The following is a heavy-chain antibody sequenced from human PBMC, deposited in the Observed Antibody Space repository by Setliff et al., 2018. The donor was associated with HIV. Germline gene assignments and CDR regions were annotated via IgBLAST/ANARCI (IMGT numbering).Heavy chain of an antibody. J-gene: IGHJ6*02. CDR1: GGSFNTYG. V-gene: IGHV1-69*10. CDR2: IIPIASVP. CDR3: AGASVGGPDRYYYEYGMDV. Sequence: ASVKVSCKASGGSFNTYGIHWVRQAPGQGLEWMGGIIPIASVPNYSQKFQDRLTITADESTTTVYMAIKSLRSEDTAVYYCAGASVGGPDRYYYEYGMDVWGQGTTVTVSS. D-gene: IGHD6-19*01.